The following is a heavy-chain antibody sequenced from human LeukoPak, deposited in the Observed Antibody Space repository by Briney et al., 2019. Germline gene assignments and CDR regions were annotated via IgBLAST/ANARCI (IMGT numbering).Heavy chain of an antibody. D-gene: IGHD3-16*01. CDR3: ANGLMYYCYMDV. J-gene: IGHJ6*03. Sequence: GGSLRLSCAASGFTFSSYAMSWVRQAPGKGLEWVSAISGSGGSTYYADSVKGRFTISRDNSKNTLYLQMNSLRAEDTAVYYCANGLMYYCYMDVWGKGTTVTVSS. V-gene: IGHV3-23*01. CDR2: ISGSGGST. CDR1: GFTFSSYA.